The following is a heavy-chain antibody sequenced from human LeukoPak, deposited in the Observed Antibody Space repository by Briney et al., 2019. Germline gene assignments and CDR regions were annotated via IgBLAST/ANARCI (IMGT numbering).Heavy chain of an antibody. V-gene: IGHV1-2*06. D-gene: IGHD2-2*01. J-gene: IGHJ5*02. CDR1: GYTFTGYY. CDR3: ARAYCSSTSCFNWFDP. CDR2: INPNSGGT. Sequence: ASVKVSCKASGYTFTGYYMHWVRQAPGQGLEWMGRINPNSGGTNYAQKFQGRVTMTRDTSISTAYMELSRLRSDDTAVYYCARAYCSSTSCFNWFDPWGRGTLVTVSS.